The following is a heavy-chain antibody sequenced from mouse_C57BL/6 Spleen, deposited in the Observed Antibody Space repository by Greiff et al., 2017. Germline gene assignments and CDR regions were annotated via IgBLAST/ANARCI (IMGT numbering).Heavy chain of an antibody. J-gene: IGHJ2*01. CDR2: ISNGGGST. CDR3: ARGGYDYGSSPYYVDY. Sequence: EVQLVESGGGLVQPGGSLKLSCAASGFTFSDYYMYWVRQTPEKRLEWVAYISNGGGSTYYPGTVKGRFTISRDNAKNTLYLQMSRRKSEDTAMYYCARGGYDYGSSPYYVDYWGEDTTLTVSS. CDR1: GFTFSDYY. V-gene: IGHV5-12*01. D-gene: IGHD1-1*01.